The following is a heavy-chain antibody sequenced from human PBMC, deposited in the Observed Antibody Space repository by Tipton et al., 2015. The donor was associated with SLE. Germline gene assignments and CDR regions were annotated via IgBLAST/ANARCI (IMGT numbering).Heavy chain of an antibody. CDR1: GFAFSSYA. Sequence: SLRLSCAASGFAFSSYAMSWVRQAPGKGLEWVSSMSGFGGRTYYTDSVKGRFTIARDNSKNTLSLQMNSLRAEDTAVYYCAKDTDDSSSSFDYWGQGTLVSVSS. CDR2: MSGFGGRT. CDR3: AKDTDDSSSSFDY. V-gene: IGHV3-23*01. D-gene: IGHD6-6*01. J-gene: IGHJ4*02.